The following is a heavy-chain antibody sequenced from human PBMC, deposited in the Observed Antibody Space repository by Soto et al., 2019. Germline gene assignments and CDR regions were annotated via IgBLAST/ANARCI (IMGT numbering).Heavy chain of an antibody. Sequence: PGGSLRLSCAASGFTFSSYGMHWVRQAPGKGLEWVAVIWYDGSNKYYADSVKGRFTISRDNSKNTLYLQMNSLRAEDTAVYYCARGGEQPDYYYYGMDVWGQGTTVTVSS. D-gene: IGHD1-26*01. CDR2: IWYDGSNK. CDR3: ARGGEQPDYYYYGMDV. CDR1: GFTFSSYG. V-gene: IGHV3-33*01. J-gene: IGHJ6*02.